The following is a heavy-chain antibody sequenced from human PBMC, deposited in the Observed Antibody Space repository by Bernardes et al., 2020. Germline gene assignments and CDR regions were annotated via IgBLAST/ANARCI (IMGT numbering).Heavy chain of an antibody. CDR1: VYTFTRYY. CDR2: MNPNSGNT. D-gene: IGHD3-3*01. V-gene: IGHV1-8*01. J-gene: IGHJ5*02. Sequence: ASVKVSCNASVYTFTRYYINSVRQATGQRLAWMGLMNPNSGNTGYSQKFQGRVTMTRNTSISTAYMELSSLRSEDTAVYYCARDQRSITIFGVVTRRWFDPWGQGTLVTVYS. CDR3: ARDQRSITIFGVVTRRWFDP.